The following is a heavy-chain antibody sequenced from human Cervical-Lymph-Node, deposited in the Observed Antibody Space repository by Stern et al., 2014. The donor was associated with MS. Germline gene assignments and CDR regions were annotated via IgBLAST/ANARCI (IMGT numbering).Heavy chain of an antibody. J-gene: IGHJ4*02. V-gene: IGHV3-30*03. Sequence: VQLVDSGGDVVPPGRSLRLSCAASGFTFSSYGMHWVRQAPGKGMEWVTVISYDGNHKYYAASVKGRFTISRDNSKNTLHLQMNSVTPDDTAIYYCARDYEDTSMLFDHWGQGTLVTVSS. CDR3: ARDYEDTSMLFDH. D-gene: IGHD2-8*01. CDR2: ISYDGNHK. CDR1: GFTFSSYG.